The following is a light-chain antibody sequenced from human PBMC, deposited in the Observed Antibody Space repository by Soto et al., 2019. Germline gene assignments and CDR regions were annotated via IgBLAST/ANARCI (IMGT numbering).Light chain of an antibody. V-gene: IGLV1-44*01. CDR1: SSNIGSNT. Sequence: QSVLTQPPSASGTHGQGVTISCSGSSSNIGSNTVNWYQQLPGTSPKLLIYSNNQRPSGVPDRFSGSKSGTSASLAISGLQSEDEADYYCAAWDDSLNGVLFGGGTKLTVL. CDR2: SNN. J-gene: IGLJ2*01. CDR3: AAWDDSLNGVL.